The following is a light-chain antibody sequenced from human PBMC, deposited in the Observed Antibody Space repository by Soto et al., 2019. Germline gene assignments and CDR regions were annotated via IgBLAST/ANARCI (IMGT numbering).Light chain of an antibody. CDR2: DVS. CDR1: SSGVGGNNY. J-gene: IGLJ1*01. Sequence: QSVLTQPASVSGSPGQSITISCTGTSSGVGGNNYVSWYQQNPGKAPKLMICDVSNRPSGVSNRFSGSKSGNTASLTISGLQAEDEADYYCSSFTGTSYVFGTGTKVTVL. CDR3: SSFTGTSYV. V-gene: IGLV2-14*01.